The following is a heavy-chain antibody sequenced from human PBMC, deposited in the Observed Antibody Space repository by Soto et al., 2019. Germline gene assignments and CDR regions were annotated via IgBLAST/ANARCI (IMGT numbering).Heavy chain of an antibody. CDR1: GGNISSYY. CDR2: IYYSGST. V-gene: IGHV4-59*01. CDR3: ARDVSGYCSGGSCYSPLLSKGMDV. D-gene: IGHD2-15*01. Sequence: PSETQSLTSTVSGGNISSYYWSWIRQPPGKGLEWIGYIYYSGSTNYNPSLKSRVTISVDTSKNQFSLKLSSVTAADTAVYYCARDVSGYCSGGSCYSPLLSKGMDVWGQGTTVTVSS. J-gene: IGHJ6*02.